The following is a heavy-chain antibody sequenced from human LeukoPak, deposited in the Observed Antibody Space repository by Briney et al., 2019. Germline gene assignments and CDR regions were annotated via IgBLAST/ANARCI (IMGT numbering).Heavy chain of an antibody. J-gene: IGHJ4*02. Sequence: GGSLRLSCAASGFTFRDYYMSWIRQAPGKGLEWVSYISSSGSTIYYADSVKGRFTISRDNAKNSLYLQMNSLRAEDTAVYYCARDLFQAWFDYWGQGTLVTVSS. CDR1: GFTFRDYY. CDR3: ARDLFQAWFDY. CDR2: ISSSGSTI. V-gene: IGHV3-11*01.